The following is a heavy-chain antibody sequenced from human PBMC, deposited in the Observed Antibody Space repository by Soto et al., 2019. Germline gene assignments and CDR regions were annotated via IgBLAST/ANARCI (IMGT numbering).Heavy chain of an antibody. CDR1: GFTFSRYE. D-gene: IGHD6-19*01. J-gene: IGHJ4*02. CDR2: ISSSGSTI. CDR3: ARVPSSGLYGDYFDY. Sequence: GGSLRLSCAASGFTFSRYEMNWVRQAPGKGLEWVSYISSSGSTIYYADSVKGRFTISRDNAKNSLYLQMNSLRAEDTAVYYCARVPSSGLYGDYFDYWDQGTLVTVCS. V-gene: IGHV3-48*03.